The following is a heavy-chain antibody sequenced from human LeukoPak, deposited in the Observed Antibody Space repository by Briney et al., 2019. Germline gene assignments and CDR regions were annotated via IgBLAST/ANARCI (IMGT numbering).Heavy chain of an antibody. Sequence: PGGSLRLSCAASGFTFSTYAMHWVRQAPGKGLEYVSAISSNGGSTYYANSVKGRFTISRDNSKNTLYLQMGSLRAEDMAVYYCARGRTVDYYYYYMDVWGKGTTVTVSS. CDR2: ISSNGGST. CDR1: GFTFSTYA. V-gene: IGHV3-64*01. CDR3: ARGRTVDYYYYYMDV. J-gene: IGHJ6*03. D-gene: IGHD1-14*01.